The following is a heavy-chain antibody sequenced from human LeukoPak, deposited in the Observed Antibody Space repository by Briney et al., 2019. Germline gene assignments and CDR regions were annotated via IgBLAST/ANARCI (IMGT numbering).Heavy chain of an antibody. J-gene: IGHJ6*02. CDR1: GFTFSSYA. V-gene: IGHV3-30-3*01. CDR3: ARQLGYCSSTSCQSQDYGMDV. Sequence: PGGSLRLSCAASGFTFSSYAMHWVRQAPGKGLEWVAVISYDGSNKYYADSVKGRFTISGDNSKNTLYLQMNSLRAEDTAVYYCARQLGYCSSTSCQSQDYGMDVWGQGTTVTVSS. D-gene: IGHD2-2*01. CDR2: ISYDGSNK.